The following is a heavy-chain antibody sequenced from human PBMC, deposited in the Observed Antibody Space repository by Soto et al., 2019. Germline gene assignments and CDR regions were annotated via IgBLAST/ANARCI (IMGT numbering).Heavy chain of an antibody. D-gene: IGHD4-17*01. CDR3: ARVMLQLWDQKMTTVTTYYYYYMDV. CDR1: SGSISSSNW. CDR2: IYHSGST. J-gene: IGHJ6*03. V-gene: IGHV4-4*02. Sequence: SETLSLTCAVSSGSISSSNWWSWVRQPPGKGLEWIGEIYHSGSTNYNPSLKSRVTISVDKSKNQFSLKLSSVTAADTAVYYCARVMLQLWDQKMTTVTTYYYYYMDVWGKGTTVTVSS.